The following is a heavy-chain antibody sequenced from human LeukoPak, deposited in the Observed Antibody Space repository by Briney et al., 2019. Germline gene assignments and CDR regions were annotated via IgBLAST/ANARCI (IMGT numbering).Heavy chain of an antibody. CDR3: ARAIAGGFFDY. D-gene: IGHD6-13*01. V-gene: IGHV4-59*01. Sequence: SETLSLTCTVFGGSISNYYWSWIRQPPGKGLEWIGYIYYSGSTNYNPSLKSRVTISVDTSKNQFFLKLSSMTAADTAIYYCARAIAGGFFDYWGQGALVTVSS. CDR1: GGSISNYY. J-gene: IGHJ4*02. CDR2: IYYSGST.